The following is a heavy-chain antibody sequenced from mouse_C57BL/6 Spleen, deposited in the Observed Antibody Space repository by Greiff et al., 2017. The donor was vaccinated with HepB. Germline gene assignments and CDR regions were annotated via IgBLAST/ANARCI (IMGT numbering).Heavy chain of an antibody. V-gene: IGHV3-6*01. Sequence: DVQLQESGPGLVKPSQSLSLTCSVTGYSITSGYYWNWIRQFPGNKLEWMGYISYDGSNNYNPSLQNRISITRDTSQNQFFLTLNSVTTEDTATYYCARDSSGYLDYWGQGTTLTVSS. D-gene: IGHD3-2*02. CDR1: GYSITSGYY. CDR3: ARDSSGYLDY. J-gene: IGHJ2*01. CDR2: ISYDGSN.